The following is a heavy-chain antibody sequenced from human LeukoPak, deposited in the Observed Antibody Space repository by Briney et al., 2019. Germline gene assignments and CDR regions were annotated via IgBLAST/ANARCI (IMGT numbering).Heavy chain of an antibody. CDR3: ARWRYCGGDCYPSAFDI. J-gene: IGHJ3*02. D-gene: IGHD2-21*02. CDR1: GGSISSYY. CDR2: IYYTGST. Sequence: PSETLSLTCTVSGGSISSYYWSWTRQPPGKGLEWIGYIYYTGSTNYNPSLKSRVTISVDTSKNQFSLKLNSVTAADTAVYYCARWRYCGGDCYPSAFDIWGQGTMVTVAS. V-gene: IGHV4-59*01.